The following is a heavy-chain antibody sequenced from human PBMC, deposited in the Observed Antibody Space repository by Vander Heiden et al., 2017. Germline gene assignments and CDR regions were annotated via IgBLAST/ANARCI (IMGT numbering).Heavy chain of an antibody. V-gene: IGHV3-21*01. CDR1: GFTFSSYC. Sequence: EVQLFESGGGLVKPGGSLRLSCAASGFTFSSYCMNWVRQAPGQGLAWVSSITRSRRYIDYADSVKGRFTISREHAKNPLYMPMNRLRAEDTAVYYCARENWFDPWVQGSMVAVSS. J-gene: IGHJ5*02. CDR3: ARENWFDP. CDR2: ITRSRRYI.